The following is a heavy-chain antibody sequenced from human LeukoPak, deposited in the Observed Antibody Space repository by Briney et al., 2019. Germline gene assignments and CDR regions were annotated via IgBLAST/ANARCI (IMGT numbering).Heavy chain of an antibody. CDR1: GFTFSSYD. CDR2: ISGNGDVT. J-gene: IGHJ4*02. V-gene: IGHV3-23*01. Sequence: GGSLRLSCAASGFTFSSYDMSWVRQAPGKGLEWVSAISGNGDVTYYTDSVKGRFTISRDNSKNTLYLQMNSLRAEDTAIYYCAKVTGGDMITYGGLDYWGQGTLVTVSS. D-gene: IGHD3-16*01. CDR3: AKVTGGDMITYGGLDY.